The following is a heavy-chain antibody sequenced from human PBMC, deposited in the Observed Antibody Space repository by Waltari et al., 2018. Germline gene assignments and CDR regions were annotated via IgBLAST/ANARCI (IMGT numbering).Heavy chain of an antibody. D-gene: IGHD3-22*01. Sequence: GESGGGLVKPGGSLRLSCAASGFTFSSYSMYWVRQAPGKGLEWVSSISSSSSYIYYADSVKGRFTISRDNAKNSLYLQMNSLRAEDTAVYYCARVISDSSGYRPYYYYYMDVWGKGTTVTVSS. CDR3: ARVISDSSGYRPYYYYYMDV. CDR2: ISSSSSYI. CDR1: GFTFSSYS. J-gene: IGHJ6*03. V-gene: IGHV3-21*03.